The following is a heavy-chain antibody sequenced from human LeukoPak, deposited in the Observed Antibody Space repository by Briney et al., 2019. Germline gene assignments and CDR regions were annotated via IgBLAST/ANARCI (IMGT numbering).Heavy chain of an antibody. D-gene: IGHD3-9*01. Sequence: GGSLRLSCAASGFTFSSYGMHWVRQAPGKGLEWVAVISYDGSNKYYADSVKGRFTISRDNSKNTLYLQMNSLRAEDTAVYYCATLGVPSTGSFDYWSQGTLVTVSS. J-gene: IGHJ4*02. CDR2: ISYDGSNK. CDR3: ATLGVPSTGSFDY. V-gene: IGHV3-30*03. CDR1: GFTFSSYG.